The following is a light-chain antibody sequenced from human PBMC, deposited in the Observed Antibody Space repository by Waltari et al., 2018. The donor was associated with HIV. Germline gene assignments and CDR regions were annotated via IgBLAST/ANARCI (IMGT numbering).Light chain of an antibody. CDR3: QQYSSYWT. CDR2: KAS. V-gene: IGKV1-5*03. Sequence: DIQMAQSPSHLSASVGDRVTITCRASPTINTWLAWYHQKPGWAPQLLVYKASTLENGVPSRFSGSGSGTEFTLTISRLQPDDVGFYYCQQYSSYWTFGQGTKVQVK. CDR1: PTINTW. J-gene: IGKJ1*01.